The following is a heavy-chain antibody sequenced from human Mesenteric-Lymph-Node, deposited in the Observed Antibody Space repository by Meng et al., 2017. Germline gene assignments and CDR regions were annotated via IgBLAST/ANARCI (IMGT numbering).Heavy chain of an antibody. Sequence: GESLKISCAASGFTFSTYEMNWVRQAPGKGLEWLSYISPRSTTKYYADSVRGRFTISRDNAKNSLFLQIDGLRAEDTAVYYCARVGYSGYESDYWGQGTLVTVSS. CDR2: ISPRSTTK. CDR1: GFTFSTYE. D-gene: IGHD5-12*01. V-gene: IGHV3-48*03. CDR3: ARVGYSGYESDY. J-gene: IGHJ4*02.